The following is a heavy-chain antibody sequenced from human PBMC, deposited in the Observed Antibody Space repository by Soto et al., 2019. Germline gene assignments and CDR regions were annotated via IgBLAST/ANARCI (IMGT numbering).Heavy chain of an antibody. J-gene: IGHJ4*02. V-gene: IGHV1-69*01. CDR2: IIPALGPA. CDR3: ARGPPSKV. CDR1: GGTFPSSA. Sequence: QVQLMQSGAEVQKPGSSVKVSCKLSGGTFPSSAISWVRQAPGQGLEWMGGIIPALGPANYAQKFRDRVTISADESTTTVYMEMSNVTSEDTAVFFCARGPPSKVWGQGTLVTVSS.